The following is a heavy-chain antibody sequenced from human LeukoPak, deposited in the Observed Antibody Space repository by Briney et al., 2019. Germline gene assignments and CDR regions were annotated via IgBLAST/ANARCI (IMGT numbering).Heavy chain of an antibody. D-gene: IGHD3-22*01. Sequence: SVTVSCKASGGTLSSYAISWVRQAPGQGLEWMGRIIPIFGIANYAQKFQGRVTITADKSTSTAYMELSSLRSEDTAVYYCARALYYYDSSGYYHGAFDIWGQGTMVTVSS. V-gene: IGHV1-69*04. CDR1: GGTLSSYA. CDR2: IIPIFGIA. CDR3: ARALYYYDSSGYYHGAFDI. J-gene: IGHJ3*02.